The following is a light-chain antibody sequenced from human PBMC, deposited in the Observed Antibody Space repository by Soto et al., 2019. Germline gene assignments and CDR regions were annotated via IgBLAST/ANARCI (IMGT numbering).Light chain of an antibody. CDR3: CAYTARTTLSWV. CDR2: DVD. V-gene: IGLV2-14*03. J-gene: IGLJ3*02. CDR1: SSDIGGYNH. Sequence: QSALTQPTSVSGSPGQSITISCTGVSSDIGGYNHVSWYQQHPGKVPRLIIYDVDNRPLGGSNRFSGSQSGNMASLTISGLQAEDEADYYCCAYTARTTLSWVFGGGTKLTVL.